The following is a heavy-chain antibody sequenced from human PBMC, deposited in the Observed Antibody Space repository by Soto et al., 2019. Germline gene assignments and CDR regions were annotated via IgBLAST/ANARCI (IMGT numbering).Heavy chain of an antibody. CDR2: INPNSGGT. Sequence: ASVKVSCKASGYTFTGYYMHWVRQAPGQGLEWMGWINPNSGGTNYAQRFQGRVTMTRDTSISTAYMELSRLRSDDTAVYYCARGRQQLVENWFDPWGQGTLVTVSS. V-gene: IGHV1-2*02. D-gene: IGHD6-6*01. J-gene: IGHJ5*02. CDR1: GYTFTGYY. CDR3: ARGRQQLVENWFDP.